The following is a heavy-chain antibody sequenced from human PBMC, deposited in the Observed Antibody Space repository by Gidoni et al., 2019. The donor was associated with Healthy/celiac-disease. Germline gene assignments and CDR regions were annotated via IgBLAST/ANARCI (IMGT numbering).Heavy chain of an antibody. V-gene: IGHV3-23*01. CDR2: ISVGGVST. CDR3: AKVSICDMGVGYFDY. Sequence: EVQLLESGGGVVQPGGSQRLSCAASGDPFSRYAMSGVRQAPGKVLGVVSAISVGGVSTYYAGSVKGRFTISTDKSKNTLYLQMNSLRAEDTDVYYCAKVSICDMGVGYFDYWGQGTLVTVSS. J-gene: IGHJ4*02. D-gene: IGHD2-21*01. CDR1: GDPFSRYA.